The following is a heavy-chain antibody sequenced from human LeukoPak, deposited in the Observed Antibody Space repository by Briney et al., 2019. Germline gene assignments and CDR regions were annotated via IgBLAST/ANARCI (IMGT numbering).Heavy chain of an antibody. Sequence: GGSLRLSCTATGFTFSSYWMHWVRQAPGKGLVWVSRINSDGSSTSYADSVKGRFTISRDNAKNTLYLQMNSLRAEDTAVYYCVRAVGYVTLLDYWGQGTLVTVSS. J-gene: IGHJ4*02. D-gene: IGHD2-8*01. CDR1: GFTFSSYW. CDR3: VRAVGYVTLLDY. V-gene: IGHV3-74*01. CDR2: INSDGSST.